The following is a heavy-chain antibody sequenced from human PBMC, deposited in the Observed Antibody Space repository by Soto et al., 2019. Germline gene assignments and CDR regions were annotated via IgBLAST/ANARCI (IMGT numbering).Heavy chain of an antibody. V-gene: IGHV1-18*01. Sequence: ASVKVSCKASGYTFTSYGIGGVRQAPGQGLEWMGWISAYNGNTNYAQKLQGRVTMTTDTSTSTAYMELRSLRSDDTAVYYCARTDYYDSSDRFNWFDPWGQGTLVTVSS. CDR1: GYTFTSYG. CDR2: ISAYNGNT. J-gene: IGHJ5*02. CDR3: ARTDYYDSSDRFNWFDP. D-gene: IGHD3-22*01.